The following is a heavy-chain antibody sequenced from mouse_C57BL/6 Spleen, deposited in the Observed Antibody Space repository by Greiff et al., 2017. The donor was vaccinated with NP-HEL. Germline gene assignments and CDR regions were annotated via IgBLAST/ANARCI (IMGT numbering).Heavy chain of an antibody. D-gene: IGHD2-2*01. V-gene: IGHV1-59*01. CDR1: GYTFTSYW. J-gene: IGHJ4*01. CDR3: ARRAGYDVGDY. Sequence: VQLQQSGAELVRPGTSVKLSCKASGYTFTSYWMHWVKQRPGQGLEWIGVIDPSDSYTNYNQKFKGKATLTVDTSSSTAYMQLSSLTSEDSAVYYCARRAGYDVGDYWGQGTSVTVSS. CDR2: IDPSDSYT.